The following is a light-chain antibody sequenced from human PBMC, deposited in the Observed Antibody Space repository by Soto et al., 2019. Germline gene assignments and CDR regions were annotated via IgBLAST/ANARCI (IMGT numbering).Light chain of an antibody. CDR3: QQYYRWPQT. Sequence: EIVITQSPSTLSVSPGERATLSCRASQSVSSNLAWYQQKPGQAPRLLIYGASTRATGIPARFSGSGSGTEFTLTISSLQSEDFAVYYCQQYYRWPQTFGQGTKVDIK. CDR2: GAS. CDR1: QSVSSN. J-gene: IGKJ1*01. V-gene: IGKV3-15*01.